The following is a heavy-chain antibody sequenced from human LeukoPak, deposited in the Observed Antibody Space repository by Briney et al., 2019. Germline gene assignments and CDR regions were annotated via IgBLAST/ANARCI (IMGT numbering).Heavy chain of an antibody. D-gene: IGHD6-13*01. CDR1: GFTFSNYW. CDR2: IKEDGSEK. J-gene: IGHJ4*02. V-gene: IGHV3-7*01. CDR3: ASGRQLGY. Sequence: GGSLRLSCAASGFTFSNYWMSWVRQAPGEGLEWVANIKEDGSEKYYVDSVKGRFTISRDNARNSLYLQMNSLRAEDTAVYYRASGRQLGYWGQGTLVTVSS.